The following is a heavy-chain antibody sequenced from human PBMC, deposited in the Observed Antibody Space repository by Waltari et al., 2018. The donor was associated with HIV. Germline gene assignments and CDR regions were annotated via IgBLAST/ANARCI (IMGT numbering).Heavy chain of an antibody. CDR2: IDASGGST. J-gene: IGHJ4*02. V-gene: IGHV3-23*01. D-gene: IGHD1-26*01. Sequence: EVQLSESGGGLVQPGGSLRLSCAASGFTFNTYGMSWVRQIPGKGLEWISTIDASGGSTHYADSVKGRFTISRDNSMNTLYLQMNSLRAEDTALYYCARDVGSSPFFGCWGQGTPVTVSS. CDR3: ARDVGSSPFFGC. CDR1: GFTFNTYG.